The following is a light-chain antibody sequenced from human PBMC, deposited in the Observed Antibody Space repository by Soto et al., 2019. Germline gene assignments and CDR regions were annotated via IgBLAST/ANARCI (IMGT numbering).Light chain of an antibody. V-gene: IGKV1-5*03. CDR2: KAS. Sequence: DIQMTQSPSTLSASVGDRVTITCRASQSINIWLAWYQQKPGKAPKLLIYKASSLESGVPSRFSGSGSETEFTLTISSLQPDDFATYYCQQHKSLWTFGQGTKVDIK. J-gene: IGKJ1*01. CDR3: QQHKSLWT. CDR1: QSINIW.